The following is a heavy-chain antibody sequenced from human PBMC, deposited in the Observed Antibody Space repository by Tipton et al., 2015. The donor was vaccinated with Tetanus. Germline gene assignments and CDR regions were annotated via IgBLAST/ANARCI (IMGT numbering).Heavy chain of an antibody. CDR2: IYYSGST. CDR3: ARGHLYMRSWDYDKGEFDP. V-gene: IGHV4-31*03. Sequence: TLSLTCSVSGGSINPYYWSWIRQHPGKGLEWIGYIYYSGSTYYNPSLQSRVTISVDTSKNQFSLKLSSVTAADTAVYYCARGHLYMRSWDYDKGEFDPWGQGTLVTVSS. CDR1: GGSINPYY. J-gene: IGHJ5*02. D-gene: IGHD3-22*01.